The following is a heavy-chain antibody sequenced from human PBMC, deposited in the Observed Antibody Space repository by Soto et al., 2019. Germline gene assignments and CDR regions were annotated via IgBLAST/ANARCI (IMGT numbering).Heavy chain of an antibody. CDR2: IFTRDSET. J-gene: IGHJ5*02. CDR3: ARGYFDSGHGYDL. Sequence: EQLEQSGAEVKKPGESLNISCKGPGHLFINYWIGWVRQTPGKGLEWMGLIFTRDSETKTSPSFQGHVSFSVDNSINTVYLQWTSLKTTDTGIYFCARGYFDSGHGYDLWGQGTLVTVSS. D-gene: IGHD3-10*01. CDR1: GHLFINYW. V-gene: IGHV5-51*01.